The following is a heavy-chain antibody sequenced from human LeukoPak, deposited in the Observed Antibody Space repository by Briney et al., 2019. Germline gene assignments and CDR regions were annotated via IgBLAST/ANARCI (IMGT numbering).Heavy chain of an antibody. D-gene: IGHD5-24*01. CDR1: GGSFSGYY. V-gene: IGHV4-34*01. CDR3: ASNQDGYNSNQPWAFDI. J-gene: IGHJ3*02. CDR2: INHSGST. Sequence: SETLSLTCAVYGGSFSGYYWSWLRQPPGKGLEWIGEINHSGSTNYNPSLKSRVTISVDTSKNQVSLKLSSVPAADTAVYYCASNQDGYNSNQPWAFDIWGQGTMVTVSS.